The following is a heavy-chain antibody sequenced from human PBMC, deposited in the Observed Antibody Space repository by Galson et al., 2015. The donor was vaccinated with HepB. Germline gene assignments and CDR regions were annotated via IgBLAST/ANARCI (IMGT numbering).Heavy chain of an antibody. CDR2: LSGNGYKT. D-gene: IGHD1-26*01. V-gene: IGHV3-23*01. CDR3: ARDPFAYSGSH. Sequence: SLRLSCAASGFAFSTYAMSWVRQAPGKRLEWVSALSGNGYKTYYADSVRGRFTISRDNSKNTLYLQMNSLRAEDTAVYYCARDPFAYSGSHWGQGTLVTVSS. CDR1: GFAFSTYA. J-gene: IGHJ4*02.